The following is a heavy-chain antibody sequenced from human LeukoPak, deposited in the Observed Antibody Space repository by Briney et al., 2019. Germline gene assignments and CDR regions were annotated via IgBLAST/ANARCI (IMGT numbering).Heavy chain of an antibody. CDR1: GGSISSYY. CDR2: IYYSGST. D-gene: IGHD3-16*01. CDR3: ARGGIPGFDY. Sequence: SETLSLTCTVSGGSISSYYWSWIRQPPGKGLEWIGYIYYSGSTNYNPSLKSRVTISVDASKNQFSLKLSSVTAADTAVYYCARGGIPGFDYWGQGTLVTVSS. V-gene: IGHV4-59*01. J-gene: IGHJ4*02.